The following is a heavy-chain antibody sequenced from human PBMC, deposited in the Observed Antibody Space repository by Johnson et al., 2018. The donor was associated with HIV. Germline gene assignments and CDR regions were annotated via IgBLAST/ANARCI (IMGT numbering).Heavy chain of an antibody. V-gene: IGHV3-7*01. CDR2: IKQDGSEK. J-gene: IGHJ3*02. D-gene: IGHD6-6*01. CDR3: AKVLYSSSSDAFDI. Sequence: EVQLVESGGGVVQPGRSLRLSCAASGFTFTTYGMHWVRQAPGKGLEWVANIKQDGSEKYYVDSVKGRFTISRDNAKNSLYLQMNSLRAEDTAVYYCAKVLYSSSSDAFDIWGQGTMVTVSS. CDR1: GFTFTTYG.